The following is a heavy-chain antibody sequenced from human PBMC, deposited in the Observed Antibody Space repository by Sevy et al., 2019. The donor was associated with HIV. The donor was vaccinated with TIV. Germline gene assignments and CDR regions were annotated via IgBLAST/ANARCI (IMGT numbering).Heavy chain of an antibody. J-gene: IGHJ4*02. CDR2: IYPGDSDT. CDR3: ARTYYYGTGNYCDPISRFGY. CDR1: GFTFTNYW. D-gene: IGHD3-10*01. Sequence: GESLKISCKGSGFTFTNYWIAWVRQMPGKGLEWMGIIYPGDSDTRYSPSFQGQVTISADKSITTAYLEWSSLKASDTAMYYCARTYYYGTGNYCDPISRFGYRGQGTLVTVSS. V-gene: IGHV5-51*01.